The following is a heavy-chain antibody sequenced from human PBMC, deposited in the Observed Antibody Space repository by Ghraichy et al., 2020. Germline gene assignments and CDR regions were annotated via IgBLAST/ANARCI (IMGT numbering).Heavy chain of an antibody. Sequence: GGSLRLSCAVSGFTFSSYWMHWVRQAPGKGLVWVSRINSDGSSISYADSVKGRFTFSRDNAKNTLYLQINSLRADDTAVYYCARGGPEYCSGGSCYAGDYWGQGTLVTVSS. J-gene: IGHJ4*02. CDR1: GFTFSSYW. D-gene: IGHD2-15*01. CDR2: INSDGSSI. CDR3: ARGGPEYCSGGSCYAGDY. V-gene: IGHV3-74*01.